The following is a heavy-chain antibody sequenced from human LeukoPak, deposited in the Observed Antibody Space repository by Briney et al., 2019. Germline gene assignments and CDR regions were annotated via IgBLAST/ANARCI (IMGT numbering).Heavy chain of an antibody. D-gene: IGHD4-17*01. V-gene: IGHV4-39*01. J-gene: IGHJ3*02. CDR3: ARPLYGDYALDI. CDR1: GGSISSNSYY. CDR2: IYYSGST. Sequence: SSETLSLTCTVSGGSISSNSYYWGWIRQPPGKGLEWIGSIYYSGSTYYNPSLKSRVTISVDTSKNQFSLKMSSVTAADTAVYYCARPLYGDYALDIWGQGTMVTVSS.